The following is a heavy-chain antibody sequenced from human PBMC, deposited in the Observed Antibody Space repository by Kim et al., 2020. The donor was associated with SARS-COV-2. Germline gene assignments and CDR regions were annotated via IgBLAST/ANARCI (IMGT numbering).Heavy chain of an antibody. D-gene: IGHD3-10*01. J-gene: IGHJ4*02. CDR3: ASLDSAQVPGVF. Sequence: YLVDSVKVRFTSSRDNAKNSLYLEMNCLRPEDTALYYCASLDSAQVPGVFWGQGTLVTVSS. V-gene: IGHV3-7*03.